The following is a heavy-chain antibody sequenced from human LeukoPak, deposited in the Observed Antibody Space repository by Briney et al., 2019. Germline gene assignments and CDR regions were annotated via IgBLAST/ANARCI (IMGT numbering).Heavy chain of an antibody. CDR2: ISYSGST. D-gene: IGHD3-22*01. CDR1: GGSISSYY. CDR3: AREKTAYYYDSSGYSEGAFDI. J-gene: IGHJ3*02. Sequence: SETLSLTCTVSGGSISSYYWSWIRQPPGKGLEWIACISYSGSTKYNPSLKSRVTISVDTSKNQLSLKLSSVTAADTAVYYCAREKTAYYYDSSGYSEGAFDIWGQGTMVTVSS. V-gene: IGHV4-59*12.